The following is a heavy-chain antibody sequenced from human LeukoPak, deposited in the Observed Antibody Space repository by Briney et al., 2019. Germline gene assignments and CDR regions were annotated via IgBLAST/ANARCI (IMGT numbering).Heavy chain of an antibody. V-gene: IGHV3-48*01. Sequence: GGSLRLPCAASGFTFSSYSMNWVRQAPGKGLEWVSYISSSSSTIYYADSVKGRFTISRDNAKNSLYLQMNSLRAEDTAVYYCEVYGDPTRDYWGQGTLVTVSS. CDR1: GFTFSSYS. CDR3: EVYGDPTRDY. CDR2: ISSSSSTI. J-gene: IGHJ4*02. D-gene: IGHD4-17*01.